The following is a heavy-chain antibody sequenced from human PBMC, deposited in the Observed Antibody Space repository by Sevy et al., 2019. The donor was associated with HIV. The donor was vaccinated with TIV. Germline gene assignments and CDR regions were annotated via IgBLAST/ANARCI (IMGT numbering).Heavy chain of an antibody. CDR3: VRDNSYYDSSGYYFHDAFDI. J-gene: IGHJ3*02. D-gene: IGHD3-22*01. Sequence: SETLSLTCTVSGGSISSGDYYWSWIRQPPGKGLEWIGYIYYSGSTYYNPSLKSRVTLSVDTSKNQFSLTLSSVTAADTAVYYCVRDNSYYDSSGYYFHDAFDIWGQGTMVTVSS. CDR1: GGSISSGDYY. CDR2: IYYSGST. V-gene: IGHV4-30-4*01.